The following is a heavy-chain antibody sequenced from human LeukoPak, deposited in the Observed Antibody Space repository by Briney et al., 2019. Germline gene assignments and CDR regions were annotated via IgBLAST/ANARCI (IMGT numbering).Heavy chain of an antibody. V-gene: IGHV3-7*01. J-gene: IGHJ2*01. CDR3: ARVRTEWYIDL. CDR1: GFIFSPYW. Sequence: GGSLRLSCPASGFIFSPYWVTWVRQAPGMGREWVANMKVDGGEKFYVASVRGRFTISRDNDKNSLKLQKNSLKVEDTGVYYCARVRTEWYIDLWGRGTMVTAST. CDR2: MKVDGGEK. D-gene: IGHD2-8*02.